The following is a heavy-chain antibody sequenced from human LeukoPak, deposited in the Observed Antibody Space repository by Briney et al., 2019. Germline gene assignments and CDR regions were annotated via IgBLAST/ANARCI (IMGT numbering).Heavy chain of an antibody. CDR2: ISSSSSTI. V-gene: IGHV3-48*01. Sequence: GGSLRLSCEASGFTFSSYNMNWVRQAPGKGLEWVSYISSSSSTIYYADSVKGRFTISRDNAKNSLYLQMNSLRAEDTAVYYCARGPSSSWAFYYYYYMDVWGKGTTVTVSS. CDR1: GFTFSSYN. D-gene: IGHD6-13*01. J-gene: IGHJ6*03. CDR3: ARGPSSSWAFYYYYYMDV.